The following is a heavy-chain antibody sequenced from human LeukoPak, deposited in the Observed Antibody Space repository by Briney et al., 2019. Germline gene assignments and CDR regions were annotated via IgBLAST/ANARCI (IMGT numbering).Heavy chain of an antibody. CDR3: ARDPLFGEGPFDP. J-gene: IGHJ5*02. CDR1: GFTVSSNY. CDR2: IYSGGST. Sequence: GGSLRLSCAAFGFTVSSNYMSWVRQAPGKGLEWVSVIYSGGSTYYADSVKGRFTISRDNSKNTLYLQMNSLRAEDTAVYYCARDPLFGEGPFDPWGQGTLVTVSS. D-gene: IGHD3-10*01. V-gene: IGHV3-66*01.